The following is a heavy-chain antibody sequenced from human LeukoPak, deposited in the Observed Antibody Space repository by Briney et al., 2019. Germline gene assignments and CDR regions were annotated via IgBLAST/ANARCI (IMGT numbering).Heavy chain of an antibody. D-gene: IGHD3-22*01. Sequence: GGSLRLSCAGSGFKFDEYDMHWVRQAPGKGLEWVSSISWNSDSIGYTDSVEGRFTISRDNTKNSLSLQMNSLRAEDTALYYCARDLRDYYYDSSGYSHFDYWGQGTLVTVSS. J-gene: IGHJ4*02. V-gene: IGHV3-9*01. CDR1: GFKFDEYD. CDR3: ARDLRDYYYDSSGYSHFDY. CDR2: ISWNSDSI.